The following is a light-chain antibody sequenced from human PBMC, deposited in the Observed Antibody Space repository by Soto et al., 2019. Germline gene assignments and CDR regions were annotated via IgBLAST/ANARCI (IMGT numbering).Light chain of an antibody. V-gene: IGKV3-20*01. J-gene: IGKJ1*01. CDR1: QSVDTTF. CDR2: GAS. CDR3: QQYMSSVT. Sequence: EIVLTQSPGSLSLSPGQRATLSCRASQSVDTTFFAWYQKKPGQAPRLLIYGASKRATGIPDRFSGSGSGTAFTLIISRLDPEDFAVYYCQQYMSSVTFGQGTKVEIK.